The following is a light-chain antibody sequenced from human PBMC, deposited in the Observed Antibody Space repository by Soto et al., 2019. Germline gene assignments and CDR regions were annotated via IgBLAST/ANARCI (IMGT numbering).Light chain of an antibody. CDR1: SSDVGGYKY. CDR2: EVS. V-gene: IGLV2-14*01. J-gene: IGLJ3*02. CDR3: SSYTSTNTWV. Sequence: QSALTQPASVSGSPGQSITISCTGTSSDVGGYKYVSWYQQHPGKAPKLMIYEVSHRPSGVSDRFSGSKSGNTASLTISGLQAEDEADYYCSSYTSTNTWVFGGGTKLTVL.